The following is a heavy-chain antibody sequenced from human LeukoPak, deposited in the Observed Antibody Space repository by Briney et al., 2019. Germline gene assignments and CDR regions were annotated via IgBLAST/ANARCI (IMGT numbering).Heavy chain of an antibody. V-gene: IGHV3-23*01. J-gene: IGHJ5*02. CDR3: AKGLAYTGYDYWFDP. CDR2: ISGRGAYS. CDR1: GFTFSDYA. Sequence: GGSLRLSCAVSGFTFSDYAMSWVRQAPGKGLEWVSGISGRGAYSYYADSVKGRFTISRDNSKNTLYMQMNSLRAADTAVYYCAKGLAYTGYDYWFDPWGQGTLVTVSS. D-gene: IGHD5-12*01.